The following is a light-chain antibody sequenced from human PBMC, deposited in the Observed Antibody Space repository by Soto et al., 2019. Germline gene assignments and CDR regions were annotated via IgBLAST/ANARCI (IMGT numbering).Light chain of an antibody. Sequence: QSVLTQPPSVSGAPGQRVSISCSGSSSNIGAGFDVHWYQQHPGKAPKLMIYEGSKRPSGVSNRFSGSKSGNTASLTISGLQAEDEADYYCCSYAGSLYVFGTGTKLTVL. CDR2: EGS. CDR3: CSYAGSLYV. CDR1: SSNIGAGFD. V-gene: IGLV2-23*01. J-gene: IGLJ1*01.